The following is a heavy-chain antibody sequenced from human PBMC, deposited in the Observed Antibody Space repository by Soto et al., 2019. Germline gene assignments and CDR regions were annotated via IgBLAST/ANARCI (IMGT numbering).Heavy chain of an antibody. CDR2: INPNSGGT. CDR3: ARESSIAARRRRNWFDP. Sequence: PSVKVSCKASGYTFTGYYMHWVRQAPGQGLEWMGWINPNSGGTNYAQKFQGRVTMTRDTSISTAYMELSRLRSDDTAVYYCARESSIAARRRRNWFDPWGQGTLVTVSS. CDR1: GYTFTGYY. J-gene: IGHJ5*02. V-gene: IGHV1-2*02. D-gene: IGHD6-6*01.